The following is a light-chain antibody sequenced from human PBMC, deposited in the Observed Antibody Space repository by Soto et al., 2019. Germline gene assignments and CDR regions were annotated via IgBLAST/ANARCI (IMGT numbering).Light chain of an antibody. CDR2: GAS. CDR1: QTVSSNY. Sequence: EIILTQSPDTLSLSPGERATLSLRSSQTVSSNYLAWCQQRPGQAPRLLIYGASTRAAGIPDRFSGSGSGTDFTLTISRLEPEDFALYYCQQHDILPITFGQGTRLEIK. J-gene: IGKJ5*01. CDR3: QQHDILPIT. V-gene: IGKV3-20*01.